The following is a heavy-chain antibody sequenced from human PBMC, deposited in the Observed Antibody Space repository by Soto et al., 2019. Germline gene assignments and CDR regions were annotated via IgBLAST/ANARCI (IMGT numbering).Heavy chain of an antibody. CDR1: GYTFTCYY. CDR3: ARGDLGSDYGDYSWFDP. J-gene: IGHJ5*02. D-gene: IGHD4-17*01. Sequence: ASVKVSCKASGYTFTCYYMHWVRQAPGQGLEWMGWINPNSGGTNYAQKFQGWVTMTRDTSISTAYMELSRLRSDDTAVYYCARGDLGSDYGDYSWFDPWGQGTLVTVSS. CDR2: INPNSGGT. V-gene: IGHV1-2*04.